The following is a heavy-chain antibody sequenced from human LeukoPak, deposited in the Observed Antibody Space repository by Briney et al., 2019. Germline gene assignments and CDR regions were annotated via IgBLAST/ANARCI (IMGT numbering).Heavy chain of an antibody. Sequence: GGSLRLSCAASGCTFSSYAMSWVRQAPGKGLEWVSAISGSGGSTYYADSVKGRFTISRDNGKNTLYLQMNSLRAEDTAVYYCARGSTYYDSSGQVPFDYWGQGTLVTVSS. V-gene: IGHV3-23*01. D-gene: IGHD3-22*01. CDR3: ARGSTYYDSSGQVPFDY. J-gene: IGHJ4*02. CDR2: ISGSGGST. CDR1: GCTFSSYA.